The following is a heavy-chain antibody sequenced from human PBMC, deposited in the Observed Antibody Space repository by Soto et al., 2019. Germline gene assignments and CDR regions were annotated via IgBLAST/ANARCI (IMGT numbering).Heavy chain of an antibody. J-gene: IGHJ6*03. CDR1: GGSISSSSYS. Sequence: SPTLSLTCTVSGGSISSSSYSWGWIRQPPGKGLEWIGSIYYSGTTYYNPSLKSRVTISVDTSKNQFSLRLSSVTAADTAVYYCARLGDDYSNTTYHYYMDVWGKGTTVTVSS. V-gene: IGHV4-39*01. CDR2: IYYSGTT. CDR3: ARLGDDYSNTTYHYYMDV. D-gene: IGHD4-4*01.